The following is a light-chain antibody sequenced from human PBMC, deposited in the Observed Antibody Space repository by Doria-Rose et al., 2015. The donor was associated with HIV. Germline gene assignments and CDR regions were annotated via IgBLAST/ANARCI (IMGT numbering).Light chain of an antibody. V-gene: IGKV1-39*01. CDR1: QNINRF. Sequence: TQSPSSLSASVGDRVTITCRASQNINRFLNWYQQKPGKVPKVLIYAASSLQSGVPSRFSGSGSGTDFTLTTSSLQPEDFATYYCQQSLSTPRTFGQGTKVEIK. CDR3: QQSLSTPRT. CDR2: AAS. J-gene: IGKJ1*01.